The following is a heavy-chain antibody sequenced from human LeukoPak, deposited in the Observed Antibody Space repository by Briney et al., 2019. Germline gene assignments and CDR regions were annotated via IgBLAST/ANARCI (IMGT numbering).Heavy chain of an antibody. D-gene: IGHD3-10*01. Sequence: PGGSLRLSCAASGFTFDDYAMHWVRQAPGKGLEWVSGISWNSGIIGYADSVKGRFTISRDNAKNSLYLQMNSLRAEDTALYYCAKDGGSGSYRYGFDYWGQGTPVTVSS. CDR1: GFTFDDYA. CDR2: ISWNSGII. V-gene: IGHV3-9*01. J-gene: IGHJ4*02. CDR3: AKDGGSGSYRYGFDY.